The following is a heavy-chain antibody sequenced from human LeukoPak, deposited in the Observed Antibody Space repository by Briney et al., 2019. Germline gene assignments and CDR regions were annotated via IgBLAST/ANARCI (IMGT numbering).Heavy chain of an antibody. CDR2: ISSSGSTI. Sequence: GGSLRLSCAASGFTFSDYYMSWLRQAPGKGLEGVSYISSSGSTIYYADSVKGRFTISRDNAKNSLYLQMNSLRAEDTAVYYCARDGLTGTPYYDFWSGYLIHYGMDVWGQGTTVTVSS. J-gene: IGHJ6*02. D-gene: IGHD3-3*01. V-gene: IGHV3-11*01. CDR1: GFTFSDYY. CDR3: ARDGLTGTPYYDFWSGYLIHYGMDV.